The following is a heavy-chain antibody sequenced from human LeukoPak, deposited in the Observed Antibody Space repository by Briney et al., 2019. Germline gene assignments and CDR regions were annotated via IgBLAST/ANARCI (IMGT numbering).Heavy chain of an antibody. J-gene: IGHJ5*02. Sequence: PSETLSLTCTVSGASISNSYWSWIRQSPGKGLEWIGYIYTSGGTNYNPSFMSRVTISVDTSKNQFSLKLSSVTAADTAVYYCARKLSGGRFDPWGQGTLVTVSS. CDR3: ARKLSGGRFDP. CDR1: GASISNSY. CDR2: IYTSGGT. V-gene: IGHV4-4*09. D-gene: IGHD1-1*01.